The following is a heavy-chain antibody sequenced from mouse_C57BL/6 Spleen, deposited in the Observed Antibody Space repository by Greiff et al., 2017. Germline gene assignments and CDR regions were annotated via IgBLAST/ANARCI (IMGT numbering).Heavy chain of an antibody. CDR3: ARGESSGYWFAF. CDR2: IWRGGST. Sequence: QVQLKQSGPGLVQPSQSLSITCTVSGFSLTSYGVHWVRQSPGKGLEWLGVIWRGGSTDYTAAFMSILSITKDNSKSQVIFKMNCLQADDSAIYDCARGESSGYWFAFWGRGTLVTVAA. J-gene: IGHJ3*01. V-gene: IGHV2-5*01. D-gene: IGHD3-2*01. CDR1: GFSLTSYG.